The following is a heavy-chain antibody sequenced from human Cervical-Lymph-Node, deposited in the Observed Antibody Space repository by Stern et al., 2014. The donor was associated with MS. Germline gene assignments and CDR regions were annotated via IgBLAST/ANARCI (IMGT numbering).Heavy chain of an antibody. Sequence: EVQLVESGPEVKRPGESLKISCQASGYTFTSYWIGWVRQMPGKGLEWIAIIFPGGSDIRYSPSFQGQVTISADKSSSTFYLQWNNLKASDTAIYYCARQRYFDYWGQGTLVTVSS. J-gene: IGHJ4*02. V-gene: IGHV5-51*01. CDR2: IFPGGSDI. CDR1: GYTFTSYW. CDR3: ARQRYFDY.